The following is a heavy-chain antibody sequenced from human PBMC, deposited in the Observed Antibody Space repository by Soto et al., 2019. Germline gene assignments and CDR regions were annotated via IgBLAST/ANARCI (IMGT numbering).Heavy chain of an antibody. Sequence: GSLRLSCAASGFTFSRFELHWVRQAPGKGLEWISYISSSGSTAYYASSVEGRFTISRDNANNSVYLQMDSLRAEDTALYYCTRAAWFPYLSFYWGQGALVTVSS. CDR2: ISSSGSTA. CDR3: TRAAWFPYLSFY. CDR1: GFTFSRFE. V-gene: IGHV3-48*03. D-gene: IGHD3-10*01. J-gene: IGHJ4*02.